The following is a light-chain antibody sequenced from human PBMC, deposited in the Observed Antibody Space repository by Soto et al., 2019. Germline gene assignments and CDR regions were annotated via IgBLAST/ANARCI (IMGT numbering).Light chain of an antibody. CDR2: GNS. J-gene: IGLJ1*01. V-gene: IGLV1-40*01. Sequence: QSVLTQPPSVSGAPGQRVTISCTGSSTNIGAGYDVHWYQQLPGTAPKLLIYGNSNRPSGVPDRFSGSKSGTSASLAITGLQAEDEADYYCQSYDSSLSGSHLFGTGTKVTVL. CDR3: QSYDSSLSGSHL. CDR1: STNIGAGYD.